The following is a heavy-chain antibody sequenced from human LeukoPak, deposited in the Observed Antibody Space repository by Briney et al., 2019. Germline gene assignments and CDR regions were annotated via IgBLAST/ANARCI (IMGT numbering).Heavy chain of an antibody. CDR1: GFTFSNYW. V-gene: IGHV3-7*01. D-gene: IGHD6-13*01. CDR3: ASGRQLGS. J-gene: IGHJ5*02. Sequence: GGSLRLSCAASGFTFSNYWMSWFRQAPGKGLEWVANIKEDGSEKYYVDSVKGRFTISRDNARTSLYLQMNSLRAEDTAVYYCASGRQLGSWGQGTLVTVSS. CDR2: IKEDGSEK.